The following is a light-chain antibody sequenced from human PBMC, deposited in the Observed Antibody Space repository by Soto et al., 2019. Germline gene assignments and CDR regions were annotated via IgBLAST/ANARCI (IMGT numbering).Light chain of an antibody. CDR1: QSISSY. Sequence: DIQLTQSPSSLSASLGDRVTITCRARQSISSYLNWYHQKPGKAPNLLIYAASSLQSGVPSRFSGSGSGTEFTLTISSLQPEDFATYYCQQSYSPSITFGQGTRLEIK. CDR3: QQSYSPSIT. J-gene: IGKJ5*01. V-gene: IGKV1-39*01. CDR2: AAS.